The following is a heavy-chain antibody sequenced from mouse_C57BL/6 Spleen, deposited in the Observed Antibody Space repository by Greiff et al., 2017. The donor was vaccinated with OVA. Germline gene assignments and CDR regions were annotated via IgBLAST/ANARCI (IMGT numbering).Heavy chain of an antibody. CDR2: INPSSGYT. J-gene: IGHJ2*01. CDR3: ARTVFDY. Sequence: QVQLQQSGAELAKPGASVKLSCKASGYTFTSYWMHWVKQRPGQGLEWIGYINPSSGYTKYNQKFKAKATLTADKSSSTAYMQLSSLTYEDSAGYYCARTVFDYWGQGTTLTVSS. CDR1: GYTFTSYW. V-gene: IGHV1-7*01.